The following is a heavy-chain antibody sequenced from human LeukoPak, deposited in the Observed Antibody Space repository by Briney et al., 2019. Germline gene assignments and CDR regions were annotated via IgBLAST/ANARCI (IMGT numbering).Heavy chain of an antibody. CDR3: ATDAKSGYDRFDY. CDR2: ISWNSGSI. V-gene: IGHV3-9*01. D-gene: IGHD5-12*01. CDR1: GFTFDDYA. J-gene: IGHJ4*02. Sequence: PGGSLRLSCAASGFTFDDYAMHWVRQAPGKGLEWVSGISWNSGSIGYADSVKGRFTISRDNAKNSLYLQMNSLRAEDTALYYCATDAKSGYDRFDYWGQGTLVTVSS.